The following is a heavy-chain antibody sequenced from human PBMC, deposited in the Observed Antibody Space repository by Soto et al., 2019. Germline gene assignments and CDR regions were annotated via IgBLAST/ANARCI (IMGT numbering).Heavy chain of an antibody. D-gene: IGHD2-8*01. CDR2: ISGSGGST. CDR3: AKEDIVLMVYGACYFDY. V-gene: IGHV3-23*01. J-gene: IGHJ4*02. Sequence: GGSLRLSCAVSGFTFSSYAMSWVRQAPGKGLEWVSAISGSGGSTYYADSVKGRFTISRDNSKNTLYLQMNSLRAEDTAVYYCAKEDIVLMVYGACYFDYWGQGTLVTVSS. CDR1: GFTFSSYA.